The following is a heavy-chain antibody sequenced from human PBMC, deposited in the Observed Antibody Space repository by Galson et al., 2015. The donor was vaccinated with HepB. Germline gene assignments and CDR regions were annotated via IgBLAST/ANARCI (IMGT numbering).Heavy chain of an antibody. V-gene: IGHV1-46*01. CDR3: ARERDPRSSEGSDY. Sequence: SVKVSCKASGYTFTSYYVHCVRQAPGQGLEWMGVINPTSGSASYAQKFQGRVTMTRDTSTSTVYMELSSLRSEDTAVYYCARERDPRSSEGSDYWGQGTLVTASS. CDR2: INPTSGSA. J-gene: IGHJ4*02. CDR1: GYTFTSYY.